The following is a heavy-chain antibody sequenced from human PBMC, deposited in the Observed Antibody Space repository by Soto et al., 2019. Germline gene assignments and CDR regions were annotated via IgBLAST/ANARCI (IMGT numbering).Heavy chain of an antibody. CDR1: GDSVSSNSAA. D-gene: IGHD4-17*01. J-gene: IGHJ6*03. CDR3: AREGLSLGDYPQLRYYYYYMDV. V-gene: IGHV6-1*01. CDR2: TYYRSKWYN. Sequence: SQTLSLTCAISGDSVSSNSAAWNWIRQSPSRGLEWLGRTYYRSKWYNDYAVSVKSRITINPDTSKNQFSLQLNSVTPEDTAVYYCAREGLSLGDYPQLRYYYYYMDVWGKGTTVTVSS.